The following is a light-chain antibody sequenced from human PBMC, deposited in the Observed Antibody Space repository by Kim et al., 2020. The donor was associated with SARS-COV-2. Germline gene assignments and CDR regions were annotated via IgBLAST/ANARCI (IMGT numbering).Light chain of an antibody. CDR1: SLRDHF. CDR3: CSRDTSGNQWL. J-gene: IGLJ3*02. Sequence: APGQTVRITCQGDSLRDHFPSWYQQRPGQAPVVVKYGNNNRPSGIPDRFSSSRSGNTASLTSAGAQAEDEADYYCCSRDTSGNQWLCGGGTQLTVL. V-gene: IGLV3-19*01. CDR2: GNN.